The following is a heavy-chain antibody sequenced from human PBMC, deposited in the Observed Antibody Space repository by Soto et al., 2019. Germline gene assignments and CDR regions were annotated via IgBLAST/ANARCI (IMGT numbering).Heavy chain of an antibody. V-gene: IGHV3-23*01. J-gene: IGHJ6*02. Sequence: GGSLRLSCAASGFTFSSYAMSWVRQAPGKGLEWVSAISGSGGSTYYADSVKGRFTISRDNSKNTLYLQMNSLRAEDTAVYYCAKVSVVRGVIIMPGTGYYGMDVWGQGTTVTVSS. CDR3: AKVSVVRGVIIMPGTGYYGMDV. CDR1: GFTFSSYA. CDR2: ISGSGGST. D-gene: IGHD3-10*01.